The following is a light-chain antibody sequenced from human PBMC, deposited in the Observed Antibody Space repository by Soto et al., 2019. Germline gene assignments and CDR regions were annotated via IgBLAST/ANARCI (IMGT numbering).Light chain of an antibody. Sequence: DIVLTQSPATLSLSPGERATLSCGASQTVVGFLAWYQQKPGQAPRLLIYDASNRAAAIPARFSGSGSGTDYTLTISSLEPEDFAIYYCQQRASWPWTFGQGTKVEIK. CDR3: QQRASWPWT. J-gene: IGKJ1*01. V-gene: IGKV3-11*01. CDR2: DAS. CDR1: QTVVGF.